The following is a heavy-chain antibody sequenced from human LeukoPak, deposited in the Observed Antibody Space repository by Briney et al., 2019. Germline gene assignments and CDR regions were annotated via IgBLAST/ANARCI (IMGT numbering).Heavy chain of an antibody. CDR2: INQDGGAK. CDR3: ARAPTTGTVDY. Sequence: PGGSPRLSCAASGFIFSSYWISWVRQAPGKGLEWVANINQDGGAKYYVDSLKGRFTISRDNIEKSLYLQLNSLTADDTAVYFCARAPTTGTVDYWGQGTLVTVSS. D-gene: IGHD1-1*01. CDR1: GFIFSSYW. V-gene: IGHV3-7*01. J-gene: IGHJ4*02.